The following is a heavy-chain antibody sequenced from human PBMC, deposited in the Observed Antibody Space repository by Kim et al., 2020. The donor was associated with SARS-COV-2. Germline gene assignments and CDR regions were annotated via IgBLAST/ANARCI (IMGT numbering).Heavy chain of an antibody. V-gene: IGHV3-30*07. J-gene: IGHJ6*02. CDR3: ARCWEEKAGSYGMDV. D-gene: IGHD1-26*01. Sequence: SVKGRFTISRDNSENTRYLQMNSLRAEDTAVYYCARCWEEKAGSYGMDVWGQGTTVTVSS.